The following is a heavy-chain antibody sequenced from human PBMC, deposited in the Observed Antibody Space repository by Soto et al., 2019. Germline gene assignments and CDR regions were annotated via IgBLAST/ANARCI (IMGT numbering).Heavy chain of an antibody. CDR1: GYTFTSYG. CDR3: ARDLKQWLVNRPYNWFDP. J-gene: IGHJ5*02. V-gene: IGHV1-18*01. CDR2: ISAYNGNT. Sequence: QVQLVQSGAEVKKPGASVKVSCKASGYTFTSYGISWVRQAPGQGLEWMGWISAYNGNTNYAQKLQGRVTMTTDTSTSTAYTELRSLRSDDTAVYYCARDLKQWLVNRPYNWFDPWGQGTLVTVSS. D-gene: IGHD6-19*01.